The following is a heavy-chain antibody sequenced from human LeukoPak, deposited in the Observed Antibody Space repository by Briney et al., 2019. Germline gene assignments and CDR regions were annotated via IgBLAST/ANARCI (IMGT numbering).Heavy chain of an antibody. CDR3: ARRGSALWSGELLEGWFDS. CDR1: GGSIRNYY. Sequence: SETLSLTCTVSGGSIRNYYWSWIRQSPGKGLEWIGYIHYSGSIKYSPSLRSRVDISVDMSKNQFSLNLTSVNAADTAVYFCARRGSALWSGELLEGWFDSWGQGTLVTVTS. D-gene: IGHD3-10*01. CDR2: IHYSGSI. V-gene: IGHV4-59*08. J-gene: IGHJ5*01.